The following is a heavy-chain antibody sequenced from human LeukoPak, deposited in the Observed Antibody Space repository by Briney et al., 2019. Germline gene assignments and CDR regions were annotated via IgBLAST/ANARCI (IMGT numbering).Heavy chain of an antibody. CDR2: INHSGST. V-gene: IGHV4-34*01. CDR1: GGSISGYY. CDR3: ARGEEQQLVD. Sequence: SETLSLTCTVSGGSISGYYWSWIRQPPGKGLEWIGEINHSGSTNYNPSLRSRVTISVDTSKNQFSLKLSSVTAADTAVYYCARGEEQQLVDWGQGTLVTVSS. J-gene: IGHJ4*02. D-gene: IGHD6-13*01.